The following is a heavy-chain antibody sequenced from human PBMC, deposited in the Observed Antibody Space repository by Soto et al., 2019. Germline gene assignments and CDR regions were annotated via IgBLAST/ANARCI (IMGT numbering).Heavy chain of an antibody. CDR3: ARAARCSSTRCSLYFDY. J-gene: IGHJ4*02. D-gene: IGHD2-2*01. V-gene: IGHV3-21*01. CDR1: GFTFSSYS. Sequence: GGSLRLSCAASGFTFSSYSMNWVRQAPGKGLEWVSSISSSSSYIYYADSVKGRFTISRDNAKNSLYLQMNSLRAEDTAVYYCARAARCSSTRCSLYFDYWGQATLVTVSS. CDR2: ISSSSSYI.